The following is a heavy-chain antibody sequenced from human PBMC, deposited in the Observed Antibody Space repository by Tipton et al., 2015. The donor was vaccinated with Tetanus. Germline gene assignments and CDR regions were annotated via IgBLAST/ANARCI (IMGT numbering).Heavy chain of an antibody. J-gene: IGHJ4*02. CDR3: ARVGAVAGYFDY. Sequence: TLSLTCTVSGGSISSYYWSWIRQPAGKGLEWIGRIYTSGSTNYNPPLKSRVTTSVDTSKNHFSLKMSYVTAADTAVYYCARVGAVAGYFDYWGQGTLVTVSS. CDR1: GGSISSYY. V-gene: IGHV4-4*07. D-gene: IGHD6-19*01. CDR2: IYTSGST.